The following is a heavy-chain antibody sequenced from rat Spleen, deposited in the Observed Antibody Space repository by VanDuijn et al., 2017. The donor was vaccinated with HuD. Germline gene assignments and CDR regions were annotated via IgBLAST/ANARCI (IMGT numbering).Heavy chain of an antibody. CDR2: ITNTGGST. J-gene: IGHJ1*01. Sequence: EVQLVESGGGLVQPGRSLKLSCVASGFTFNNYWMTWIRQAPGKGLEWVASITNTGGSTYYPDSVKGRFTISRDNAENTAYLQMNSLRSEDTATYYCGKDMNYYSTYPSYWYFDFWGPGTMVTVSS. V-gene: IGHV5-31*01. CDR3: GKDMNYYSTYPSYWYFDF. CDR1: GFTFNNYW. D-gene: IGHD1-2*01.